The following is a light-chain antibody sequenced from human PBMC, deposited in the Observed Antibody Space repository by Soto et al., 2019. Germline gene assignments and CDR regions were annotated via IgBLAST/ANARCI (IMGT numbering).Light chain of an antibody. CDR2: EDN. Sequence: NFMLTQPHSVSESPGKTVTISCTRSRGSIASNYVQWYQQRPGSAPTTVICEDNQRPSGVPDRFSGSIDSSSNSASLTISGLKTEDEADYYCQSYDSSKEVFGGGTKLTVL. J-gene: IGLJ3*02. CDR3: QSYDSSKEV. V-gene: IGLV6-57*03. CDR1: RGSIASNY.